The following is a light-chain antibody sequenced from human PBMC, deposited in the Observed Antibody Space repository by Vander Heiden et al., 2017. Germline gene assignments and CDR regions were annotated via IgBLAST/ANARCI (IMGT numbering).Light chain of an antibody. CDR3: YSTDSSGNHGV. Sequence: SYELTQPPSVSVSPGPTARITCPGDALPKKHAYWYQQQSGQAPVLVIYEDNRRPSGIPERFSGSSSGTMVTVTINGAQVEDEADYYCYSTDSSGNHGVFGGGTKLTVL. CDR1: ALPKKH. V-gene: IGLV3-10*01. CDR2: EDN. J-gene: IGLJ3*02.